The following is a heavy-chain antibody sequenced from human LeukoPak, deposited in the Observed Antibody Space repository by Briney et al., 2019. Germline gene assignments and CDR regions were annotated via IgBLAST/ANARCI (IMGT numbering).Heavy chain of an antibody. Sequence: GASVKVSCKASGYTFTSYGISWVRQAPGQGLEWMGWISAYNGNTNYAQKLQGRVTMTTDTSTSTAYMELRSLRSDDTAVYYCAREPRYYYDSSGYLDYWGQGTLVTVSS. J-gene: IGHJ4*02. CDR2: ISAYNGNT. V-gene: IGHV1-18*01. CDR1: GYTFTSYG. D-gene: IGHD3-22*01. CDR3: AREPRYYYDSSGYLDY.